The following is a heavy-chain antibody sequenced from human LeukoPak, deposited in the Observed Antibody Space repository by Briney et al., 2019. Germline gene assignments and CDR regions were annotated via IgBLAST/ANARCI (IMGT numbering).Heavy chain of an antibody. J-gene: IGHJ4*02. CDR3: ARGRKITMIVVVRYPYLYYFDY. Sequence: SQTLSLTCTVSGGSISSGGYYWSWIRQHPGKGLEWIGYIYYSGSTYYNPSLKSRVTISVDTSKNQFSLKLSSVTAADTAVYYCARGRKITMIVVVRYPYLYYFDYWGQGTLVTVSS. CDR2: IYYSGST. D-gene: IGHD3-22*01. V-gene: IGHV4-31*03. CDR1: GGSISSGGYY.